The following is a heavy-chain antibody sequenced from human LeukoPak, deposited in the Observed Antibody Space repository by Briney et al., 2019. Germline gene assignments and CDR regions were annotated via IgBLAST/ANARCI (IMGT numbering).Heavy chain of an antibody. CDR2: ITEDGSGK. D-gene: IGHD6-19*01. J-gene: IGHJ4*02. CDR1: GFTFSTYR. Sequence: PGGSLRLSCAASGFTFSTYRMAWVRQAPGKGLEWVATITEDGSGKYHVDSVRGRFTVSRDNTNKLLFLQMNSLRAEDTAVYHCAKARHSSGLDYWGQGTLVSVSS. CDR3: AKARHSSGLDY. V-gene: IGHV3-7*01.